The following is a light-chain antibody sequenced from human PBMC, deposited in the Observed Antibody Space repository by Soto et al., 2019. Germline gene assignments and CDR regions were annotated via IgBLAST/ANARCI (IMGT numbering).Light chain of an antibody. CDR2: DVS. Sequence: QSALTRPASVSGSPGQSVTISCTGTSSDVGAYNYVSWYQHHPGKAPKLIIYDVSDRPSGVSNRFSASKSGSTASLTISGLQAEDEADYYCSSYTSSNTEVFGTGTKVTVL. CDR1: SSDVGAYNY. J-gene: IGLJ1*01. CDR3: SSYTSSNTEV. V-gene: IGLV2-14*03.